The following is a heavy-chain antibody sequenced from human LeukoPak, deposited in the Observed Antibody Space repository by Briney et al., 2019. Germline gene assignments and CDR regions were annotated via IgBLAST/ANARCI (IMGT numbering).Heavy chain of an antibody. CDR2: IYWDDDK. CDR3: VRFVWGSYRPYWAFDY. V-gene: IGHV2-5*02. Sequence: GPTLVNPAQTLTLTCTFSGFSLSTSGVGVGWIRQPPGEALEWLALIYWDDDKRYRPSLKTRLTITKDTSENQVVLTMTNMDPVDTAIYYCVRFVWGSYRPYWAFDYWGQGTLVTVSS. CDR1: GFSLSTSGVG. D-gene: IGHD3-16*02. J-gene: IGHJ4*02.